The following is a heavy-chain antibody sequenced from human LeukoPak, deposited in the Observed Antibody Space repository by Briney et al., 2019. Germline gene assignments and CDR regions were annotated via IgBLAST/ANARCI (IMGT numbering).Heavy chain of an antibody. CDR3: ARDSRPHY. J-gene: IGHJ4*02. D-gene: IGHD6-6*01. CDR2: ITGSSAYI. Sequence: PGGSLRLSCAASGFTLSSYTMNWVRQAPGKGLEWVSSITGSSAYIYYADSVKGRFTISRDNAKNSLYLQMNSLRAEDTAVYYCARDSRPHYWGKGTLVTVSS. V-gene: IGHV3-21*01. CDR1: GFTLSSYT.